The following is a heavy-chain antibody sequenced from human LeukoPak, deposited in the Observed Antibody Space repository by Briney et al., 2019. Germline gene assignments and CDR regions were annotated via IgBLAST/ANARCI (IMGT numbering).Heavy chain of an antibody. D-gene: IGHD4-23*01. V-gene: IGHV1-69*04. CDR2: IIPTLGIA. CDR3: ATDGGISSPALI. J-gene: IGHJ4*02. Sequence: GASVKVSCKASGGTFSSYAISWVRQAPGQGLEWMGRIIPTLGIANYAQKFQGRVTITADKSTSTAYMELSSLRSEDTAVYYCATDGGISSPALIWGQGTLVTVSS. CDR1: GGTFSSYA.